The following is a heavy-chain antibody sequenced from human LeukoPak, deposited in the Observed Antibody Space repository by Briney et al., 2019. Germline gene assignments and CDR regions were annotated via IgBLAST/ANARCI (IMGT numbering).Heavy chain of an antibody. CDR3: HVPGGPYYYYGMDV. J-gene: IGHJ6*02. V-gene: IGHV4-39*07. CDR2: IYYSGST. CDR1: GGSITIYY. D-gene: IGHD2-2*01. Sequence: SETLSLTCSVSGGSITIYYWSWIRQPPGKGLEWIGSIYYSGSTYYNPSLKSRVTISVDTSKNQFSLKLSSVTAADTAVYYCHVPGGPYYYYGMDVWGQGTTVTVSS.